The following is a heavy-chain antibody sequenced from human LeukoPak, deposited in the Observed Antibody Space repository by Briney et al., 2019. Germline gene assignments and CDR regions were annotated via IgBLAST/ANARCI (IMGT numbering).Heavy chain of an antibody. Sequence: PGGSLRLSCVASGFTFSSYSMNWVRQAPGKGLEWVSYISSSSSTIYYADSVKGRFTISRDNAKNSLYLRMNSLRAEDTAVYYCAREHSSEGMDVWGKGTTVTVSS. CDR3: AREHSSEGMDV. J-gene: IGHJ6*03. V-gene: IGHV3-48*01. D-gene: IGHD6-25*01. CDR2: ISSSSSTI. CDR1: GFTFSSYS.